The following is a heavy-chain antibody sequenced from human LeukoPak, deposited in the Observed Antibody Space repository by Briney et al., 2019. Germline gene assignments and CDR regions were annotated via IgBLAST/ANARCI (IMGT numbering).Heavy chain of an antibody. CDR1: GGSISSGSYY. CDR3: ARDFEGVNWFDP. Sequence: KPSQTLSLTCTVSGGSISSGSYYWSWIRQPAGKGLEWIGSIYHSGSTYYNPSLKSRVTISVDTSKNQFSLKLSSVTAADTAVYYCARDFEGVNWFDPWGQGTLVTVSS. V-gene: IGHV4-61*02. J-gene: IGHJ5*02. CDR2: IYHSGST. D-gene: IGHD3-9*01.